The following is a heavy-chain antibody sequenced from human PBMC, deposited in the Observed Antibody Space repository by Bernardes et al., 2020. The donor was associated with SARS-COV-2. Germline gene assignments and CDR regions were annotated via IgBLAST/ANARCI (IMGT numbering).Heavy chain of an antibody. V-gene: IGHV3-74*01. Sequence: GGSLRLSCAASGFTFSSYWMHWVRQAPGKGLVWVSRINTDGSTTNYADSVKGRFTISRDNAKNTLYLQMNSLRGEDTAVYYCARSLGNTSSRQNDYWGQGTLVTVSS. CDR3: ARSLGNTSSRQNDY. CDR2: INTDGSTT. J-gene: IGHJ4*02. D-gene: IGHD3-16*01. CDR1: GFTFSSYW.